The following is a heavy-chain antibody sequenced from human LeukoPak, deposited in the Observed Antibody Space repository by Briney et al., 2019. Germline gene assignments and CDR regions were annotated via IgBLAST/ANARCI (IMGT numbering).Heavy chain of an antibody. CDR3: ARLHALGAEEFDP. Sequence: SETLSLTCTVSGGSISGHYWSWIRQPPGKTLEWIGYLHYTGSTNYNPSLNSRITMSVDTPNNQFSLRLTSVTAADTAVYYCARLHALGAEEFDPWGQGALVTVSS. J-gene: IGHJ5*02. CDR1: GGSISGHY. V-gene: IGHV4-59*11. CDR2: LHYTGST. D-gene: IGHD3-16*01.